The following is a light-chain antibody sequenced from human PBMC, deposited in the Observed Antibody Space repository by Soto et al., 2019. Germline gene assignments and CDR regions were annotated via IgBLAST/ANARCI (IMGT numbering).Light chain of an antibody. J-gene: IGLJ2*01. V-gene: IGLV4-69*01. CDR2: LNSDGSH. CDR1: SGHSSYA. CDR3: QTWGTGMV. Sequence: QPVLTQSPSASSSLGAPVKLTCTLSSGHSSYAIAWHQQQPEKGPRYLMKLNSDGSHSKGDGIPDRFSGSSSGAERYLTISSLQSEDEADYYCQTWGTGMVFGGGTQLTVL.